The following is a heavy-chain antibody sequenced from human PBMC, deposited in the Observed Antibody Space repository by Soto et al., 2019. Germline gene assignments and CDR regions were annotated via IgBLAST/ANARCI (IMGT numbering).Heavy chain of an antibody. CDR3: VKDESINWYSGHFRH. Sequence: GGSLRLSCAASGFTFDDYAMHWVRQVPGKGLEWVSGINWNSGSIGYGDSVEGRFAISRDNAKNSLHLQMNSLSAEDTAFYYCVKDESINWYSGHFRHWGQGTLVTV. J-gene: IGHJ1*01. CDR1: GFTFDDYA. D-gene: IGHD6-13*01. CDR2: INWNSGSI. V-gene: IGHV3-9*01.